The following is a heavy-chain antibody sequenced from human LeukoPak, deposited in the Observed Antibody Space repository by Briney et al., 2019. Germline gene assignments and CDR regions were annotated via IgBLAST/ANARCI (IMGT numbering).Heavy chain of an antibody. Sequence: PGGSLRLSCAASGFTVSSNYMSWVRQASGKGLEWVGRIRSKANSYATAYAASVKGRFTISRDDSKNTAYLQMNSLKTEDTAVYYCTRPGDDNGDYWGQGTLVTVSS. V-gene: IGHV3-73*01. D-gene: IGHD3-16*01. CDR2: IRSKANSYAT. CDR1: GFTVSSNY. CDR3: TRPGDDNGDY. J-gene: IGHJ4*02.